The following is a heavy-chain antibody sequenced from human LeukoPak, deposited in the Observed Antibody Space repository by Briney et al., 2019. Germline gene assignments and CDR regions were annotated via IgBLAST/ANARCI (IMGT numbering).Heavy chain of an antibody. Sequence: HSGGSLRLSCAASGFTFSSYGMSWVRQAPGKGLEWVSAISGSGGSTYYADSVKGRFTISRDNSKNTLYLQMNSLRAKDTAVYYCAKQMGGSHTYYYYYMDVWGKGTTVTISS. CDR3: AKQMGGSHTYYYYYMDV. D-gene: IGHD1-26*01. V-gene: IGHV3-23*01. CDR2: ISGSGGST. J-gene: IGHJ6*03. CDR1: GFTFSSYG.